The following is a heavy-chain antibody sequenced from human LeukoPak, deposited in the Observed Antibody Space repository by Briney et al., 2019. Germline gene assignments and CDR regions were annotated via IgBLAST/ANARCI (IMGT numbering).Heavy chain of an antibody. CDR3: ARAVRSSWYVN. J-gene: IGHJ4*02. CDR2: INAGNGNT. CDR1: GYTFTSYA. V-gene: IGHV1-3*01. Sequence: GASVKVSCKASGYTFTSYAMHWVRQAPGQRLEWMGWINAGNGNTKYSQKFQGRVTITRDTSASTAYMELSSLRSEDTAVYYCARAVRSSWYVNWGQGTLVAVSS. D-gene: IGHD6-13*01.